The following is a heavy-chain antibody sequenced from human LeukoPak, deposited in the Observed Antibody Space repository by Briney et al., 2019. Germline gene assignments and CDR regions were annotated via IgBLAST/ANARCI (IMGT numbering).Heavy chain of an antibody. D-gene: IGHD5-18*01. V-gene: IGHV1-2*02. J-gene: IGHJ6*03. CDR1: GYTFTGYY. CDR2: INPNSGGT. CDR3: ARGYSYGYDSDFGYYMDV. Sequence: ASVKVSCKASGYTFTGYYMHWVRQAPGQGLEWMGWINPNSGGTNYAQKFQGRVTMTRDTSISTAYMELSRLRSDDTAVYYCARGYSYGYDSDFGYYMDVWGKGTTVTVSS.